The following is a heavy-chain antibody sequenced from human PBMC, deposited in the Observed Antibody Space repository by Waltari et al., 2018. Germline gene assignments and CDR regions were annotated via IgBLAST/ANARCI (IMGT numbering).Heavy chain of an antibody. V-gene: IGHV3-23*01. CDR1: GFTFRSYA. D-gene: IGHD4-17*01. CDR3: ASSLYGDYTQIWGRVFDY. J-gene: IGHJ4*02. CDR2: ISGSGGST. Sequence: VQLLESGGGLVQSGGSLRLSCAASGFTFRSYAMTWVRQDPGKGVEWVSVISGSGGSTDYADSVKGRFTISRDNSKNTLYLQMNNLRVEDTAVYYCASSLYGDYTQIWGRVFDYWGQGTLVTVSS.